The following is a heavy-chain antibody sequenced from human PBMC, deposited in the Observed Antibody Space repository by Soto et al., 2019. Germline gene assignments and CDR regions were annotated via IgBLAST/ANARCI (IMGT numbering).Heavy chain of an antibody. CDR1: GFTFSSYG. CDR3: AKDMEASQYYYDSSGYQDAFDI. D-gene: IGHD3-22*01. V-gene: IGHV3-30*18. J-gene: IGHJ3*02. CDR2: ISYDGSNK. Sequence: PGGSLRLSCAASGFTFSSYGMHWVRQAQGKGLEWVAVISYDGSNKYYADSVKGRFTISRDNSKNTLYLQMNSLRAEDTAVYYCAKDMEASQYYYDSSGYQDAFDIWGQGTMVTVSS.